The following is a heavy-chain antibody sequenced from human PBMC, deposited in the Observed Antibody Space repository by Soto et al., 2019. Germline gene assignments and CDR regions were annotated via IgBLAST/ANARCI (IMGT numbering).Heavy chain of an antibody. CDR2: ISSSSSYI. CDR3: ARVGLGMGPGMDV. CDR1: GFTFSSYS. D-gene: IGHD1-26*01. Sequence: EVQLVESGGGLVKPGGSLRLSCAASGFTFSSYSMNWVRQAPGKGLEWASSISSSSSYIYYADSVKGRFTISRDNAKNSLYLQMNSLRAEDTAVYYCARVGLGMGPGMDVWGQGTTVTVSS. V-gene: IGHV3-21*01. J-gene: IGHJ6*02.